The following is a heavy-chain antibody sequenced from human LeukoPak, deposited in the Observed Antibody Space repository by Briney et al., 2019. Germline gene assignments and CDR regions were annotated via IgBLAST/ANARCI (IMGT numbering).Heavy chain of an antibody. CDR3: ASREGYNHPLGY. D-gene: IGHD5-24*01. J-gene: IGHJ4*02. CDR1: GGTFSSYA. CDR2: IIPIFGTA. Sequence: SVKVSCKASGGTFSSYAISWVRQAPGQGLEWMGGIIPIFGTANYAQKFQGRVTITADESTSTAYMGLSSLRSEDTAVYYCASREGYNHPLGYWGQGTLVTVSS. V-gene: IGHV1-69*13.